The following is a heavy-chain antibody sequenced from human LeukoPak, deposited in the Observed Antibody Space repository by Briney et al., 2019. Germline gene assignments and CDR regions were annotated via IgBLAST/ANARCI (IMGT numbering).Heavy chain of an antibody. J-gene: IGHJ6*02. Sequence: SETLSLTCTVSGGSISSYYWSWIRQPPGKGLEWIGYIYYSGSTNYNPSLKSRVTISVDTSKNLFSLKLSSVTAADTAVYYCARMLDDYYYGMDVWGQGTTVTVSS. CDR3: ARMLDDYYYGMDV. D-gene: IGHD2-2*03. V-gene: IGHV4-59*01. CDR2: IYYSGST. CDR1: GGSISSYY.